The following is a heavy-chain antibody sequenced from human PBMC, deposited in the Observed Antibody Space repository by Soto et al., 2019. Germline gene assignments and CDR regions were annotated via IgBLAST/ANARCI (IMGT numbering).Heavy chain of an antibody. CDR3: ARSEGGYCSSTSCLYYYYYYGMDV. CDR1: GGSISSSNW. D-gene: IGHD2-2*01. V-gene: IGHV4-4*02. CDR2: IYHSGST. J-gene: IGHJ6*02. Sequence: SETLSLTCAVSGGSISSSNWWSWVRQPPGKGLEWIGEIYHSGSTNYNPSLKSRVTISVDKSKNQFSLKLSSVTAADTAVYYCARSEGGYCSSTSCLYYYYYYGMDVWGQGTTVTVSS.